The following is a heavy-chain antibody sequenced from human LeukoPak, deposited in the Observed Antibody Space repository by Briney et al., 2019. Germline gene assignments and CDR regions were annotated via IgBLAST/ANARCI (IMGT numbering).Heavy chain of an antibody. CDR1: GFTFSNYA. Sequence: GGSLSLSCAASGFTFSNYAMSWVHQAPGKGLEWVSGISGSGGSTYYADSVKGRFTISRDNSKNTLYLQMNSLRAEDTAVYYCAKVSGELLRYFDPWGQGTLVTVSS. CDR3: AKVSGELLRYFDP. V-gene: IGHV3-23*01. D-gene: IGHD1-26*01. J-gene: IGHJ5*02. CDR2: ISGSGGST.